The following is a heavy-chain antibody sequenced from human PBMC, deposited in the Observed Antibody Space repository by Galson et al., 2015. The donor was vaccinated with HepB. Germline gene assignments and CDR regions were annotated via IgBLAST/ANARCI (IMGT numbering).Heavy chain of an antibody. CDR3: ARVVEGVWRDGYIYYFDY. CDR1: GGTFSSYA. CDR2: IIPIFGTA. D-gene: IGHD5-24*01. J-gene: IGHJ4*02. Sequence: SVKVSCKASGGTFSSYAISWVRQAPGQGLEWMGGIIPIFGTANYAQKFQGRVTITADESTSTAYMELSSLRSEDTAVYYCARVVEGVWRDGYIYYFDYWGQGTLVTVSS. V-gene: IGHV1-69*13.